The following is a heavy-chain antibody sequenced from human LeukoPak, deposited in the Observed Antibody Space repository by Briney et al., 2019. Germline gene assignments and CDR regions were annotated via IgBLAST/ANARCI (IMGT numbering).Heavy chain of an antibody. CDR2: IYYSGST. Sequence: PSETLSLTCTVSGGSISSYYWSWIRQPPGKGLEWIGYIYYSGSTNYNPSPKSRVTISVDTSKNQFSLKLSSVTAADTAVYYCARGDYSSSSGWFDPWGQGTLVTVSS. V-gene: IGHV4-59*01. CDR1: GGSISSYY. CDR3: ARGDYSSSSGWFDP. J-gene: IGHJ5*02. D-gene: IGHD6-6*01.